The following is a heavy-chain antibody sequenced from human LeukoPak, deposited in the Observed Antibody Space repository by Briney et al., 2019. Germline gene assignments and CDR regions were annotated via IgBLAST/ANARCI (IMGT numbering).Heavy chain of an antibody. CDR1: GFTFSSYA. Sequence: GGSLRLSCAASGFTFSSYAMTWVRQAPGKGLEWVSAISGSGSSTYHADSVKGRFTISRDNSKNTLYLQMNSLRAEDTAVYYCAKGGSGTYYGIDYWGQGTLVTVSS. J-gene: IGHJ4*02. D-gene: IGHD1-26*01. V-gene: IGHV3-23*01. CDR2: ISGSGSST. CDR3: AKGGSGTYYGIDY.